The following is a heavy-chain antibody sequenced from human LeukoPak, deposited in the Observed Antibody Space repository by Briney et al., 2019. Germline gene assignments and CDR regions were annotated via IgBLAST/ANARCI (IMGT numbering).Heavy chain of an antibody. V-gene: IGHV3-23*01. CDR2: ISGSGGST. J-gene: IGHJ4*02. CDR1: GFTFSSYA. Sequence: GGSLRLSCAASGFTFSSYAMSWVRQAPGKGLEWVSAISGSGGSTYYADSVKGRFTISRDNSKNTLYLQMNSLRAGDTAVYYCAKDPVGEKYSSGWYFDYWGQGTLVTVSS. D-gene: IGHD6-19*01. CDR3: AKDPVGEKYSSGWYFDY.